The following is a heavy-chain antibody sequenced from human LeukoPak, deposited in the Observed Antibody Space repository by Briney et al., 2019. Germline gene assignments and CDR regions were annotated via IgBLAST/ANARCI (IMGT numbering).Heavy chain of an antibody. D-gene: IGHD3-3*02. CDR1: GFTFSSYW. J-gene: IGHJ4*02. Sequence: PGGSLRLSCAASGFTFSSYWMHWVRQAPGKGLVWVSRINSDGSSTSYADSVKGRFTISRDNAKNTLYLQMNSLKTEDTGVYWCTSTLGYWGQGTLVTVSS. CDR2: INSDGSST. V-gene: IGHV3-74*01. CDR3: TSTLGY.